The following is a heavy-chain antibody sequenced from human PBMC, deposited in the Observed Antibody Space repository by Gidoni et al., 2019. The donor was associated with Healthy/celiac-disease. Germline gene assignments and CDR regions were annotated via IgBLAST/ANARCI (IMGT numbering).Heavy chain of an antibody. CDR1: GGSISSGDYY. D-gene: IGHD3-3*01. J-gene: IGHJ5*02. CDR3: AREVFGVVTSNWFDP. V-gene: IGHV4-30-4*01. Sequence: QVQLQESGPGLVKPSQTLTLTCTVSGGSISSGDYYWSWIRQPPGKGLEWIGYIYYSGSTYYNPSLKSRVTISVDTSKNQFSLKLSSVTAADTAVYYCAREVFGVVTSNWFDPWGQGTLVTVSS. CDR2: IYYSGST.